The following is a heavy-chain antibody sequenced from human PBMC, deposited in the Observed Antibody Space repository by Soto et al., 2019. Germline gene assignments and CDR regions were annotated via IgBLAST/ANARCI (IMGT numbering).Heavy chain of an antibody. J-gene: IGHJ4*02. D-gene: IGHD1-26*01. CDR3: AKDRGSYLFVYFDY. Sequence: EVQLVESGGGLVQRGRSLRLSCAASGFTFDDYAMHWVRQAPGKGLEWVSGISWNSGSIGYADSVKGRFTISRDNAKNSLYLQMNSLRAEDTALYYCAKDRGSYLFVYFDYWGQGTLVTVSS. CDR2: ISWNSGSI. CDR1: GFTFDDYA. V-gene: IGHV3-9*01.